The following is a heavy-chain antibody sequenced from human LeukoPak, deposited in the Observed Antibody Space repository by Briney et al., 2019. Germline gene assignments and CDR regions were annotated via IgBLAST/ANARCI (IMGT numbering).Heavy chain of an antibody. J-gene: IGHJ4*02. CDR2: IVGSGGST. CDR3: SKWGDYDVLTGYYDSDF. V-gene: IGHV3-23*01. Sequence: GGSLRLSCAASGFTFSNYAMSWVRQAPGKGLEWVSAIVGSGGSTYYADSVEGRFSISRDNSKNTLFLQMNSLRGEDTALYYCSKWGDYDVLTGYYDSDFWGQGTLVTVSS. CDR1: GFTFSNYA. D-gene: IGHD3-9*01.